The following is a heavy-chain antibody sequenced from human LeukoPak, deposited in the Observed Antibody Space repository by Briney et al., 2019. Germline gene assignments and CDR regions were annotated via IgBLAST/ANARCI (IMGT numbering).Heavy chain of an antibody. CDR2: IYHSGST. V-gene: IGHV4-30-2*01. J-gene: IGHJ6*02. CDR3: ARVSFYCSSTSYSGAYGMDV. CDR1: GGSISSGGYS. D-gene: IGHD2-2*01. Sequence: SQTLSLTCAVSGGSISSGGYSWSWIRQPPGKGLEWIGYIYHSGSTYYNPSLKSRVTISVDRSKNQFSLKLSSVTAADTAVYYCARVSFYCSSTSYSGAYGMDVWGQGTTVTVSS.